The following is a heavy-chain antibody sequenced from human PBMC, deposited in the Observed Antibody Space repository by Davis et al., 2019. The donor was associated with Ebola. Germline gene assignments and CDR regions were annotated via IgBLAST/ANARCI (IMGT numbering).Heavy chain of an antibody. CDR2: IYYSGST. J-gene: IGHJ4*02. CDR1: GGSITSSSYY. V-gene: IGHV4-39*01. D-gene: IGHD6-19*01. CDR3: ASSSSGWYGDYFDY. Sequence: MPSETLSLTCTVSGGSITSSSYYWGWIRQPPGKGLEWIGSIYYSGSTHYNPSLKSRVTISVDTSKNQFSLKLSSVTAADTAVYYCASSSSGWYGDYFDYWGQGTLVTVSS.